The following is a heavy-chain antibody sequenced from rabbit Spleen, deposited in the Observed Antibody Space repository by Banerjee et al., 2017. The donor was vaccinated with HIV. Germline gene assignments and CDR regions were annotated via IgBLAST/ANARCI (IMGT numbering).Heavy chain of an antibody. CDR3: ARGYYSTSDYAGYVNL. J-gene: IGHJ4*01. V-gene: IGHV1S47*01. CDR1: GFDFNSYG. Sequence: QEQLKESGGGLVQPGGSLTLSCKGSGFDFNSYGVSWVRQAPGKGLEWIGYIDPIFTTTHYASWVNGRFTISRDIDQNTLYLQLNSLTAADTATYFCARGYYSTSDYAGYVNLWGPGTLVTVS. D-gene: IGHD1-1*01. CDR2: IDPIFTTT.